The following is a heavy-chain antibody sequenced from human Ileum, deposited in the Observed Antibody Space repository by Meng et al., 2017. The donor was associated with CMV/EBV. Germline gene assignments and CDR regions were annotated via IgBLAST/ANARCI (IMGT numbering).Heavy chain of an antibody. CDR2: ISSSGNTI. CDR1: GFVFRDYQ. CDR3: AKEYDFWTTYANWFDP. D-gene: IGHD3-3*01. V-gene: IGHV3-11*04. J-gene: IGHJ5*02. Sequence: GFVFRDYQMTWNRQAPGKGLEWVSYISSSGNTIYYADSVKGRFTISRDNARNSLYLQMNSLRAEDTAVYYCAKEYDFWTTYANWFDPWGQGTLVTVSS.